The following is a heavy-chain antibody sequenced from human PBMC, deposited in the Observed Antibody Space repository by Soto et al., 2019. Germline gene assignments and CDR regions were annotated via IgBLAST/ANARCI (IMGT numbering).Heavy chain of an antibody. J-gene: IGHJ5*02. CDR1: GHSISSGYY. CDR3: ARRRPASWFDP. Sequence: SETLSLTXVVSGHSISSGYYWGWIRQPPGKGLEWIGSIYQSGSTYYNPSLRSRVTILADTSKNQFSLILSSVAAADTAVYYCARRRPASWFDPWGQGTLVTVSS. V-gene: IGHV4-38-2*01. CDR2: IYQSGST.